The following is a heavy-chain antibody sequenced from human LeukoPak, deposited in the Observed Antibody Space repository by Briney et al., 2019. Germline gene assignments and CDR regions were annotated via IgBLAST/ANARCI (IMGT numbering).Heavy chain of an antibody. J-gene: IGHJ4*02. CDR2: VITNNGDT. D-gene: IGHD1-14*01. CDR3: ARGGPNHGFDY. Sequence: ASVKVSCKASGYTFTSYWMHWVRQAPGQGLEWMGWVITNNGDTKYAHKYQGRVTMTRDTSINTVYMELSMVTSDDPAMYYCARGGPNHGFDYWGQGILVTVSS. V-gene: IGHV1-2*07. CDR1: GYTFTSYW.